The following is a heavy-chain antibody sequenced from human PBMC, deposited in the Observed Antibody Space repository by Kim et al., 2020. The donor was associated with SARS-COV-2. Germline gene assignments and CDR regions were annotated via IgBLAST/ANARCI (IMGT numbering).Heavy chain of an antibody. CDR2: IWYDGSNK. CDR1: GFTFSSYG. Sequence: GGSLRLSCAASGFTFSSYGMHWVRQAPGKGLEWVAVIWYDGSNKYYADSVKGRFTISRDNSKNTLYLQMNSLRAEDTAVYYCAKDLAYSSSWSPGNENAYYYYYGMDVWGQGTTVTVSS. V-gene: IGHV3-33*06. CDR3: AKDLAYSSSWSPGNENAYYYYYGMDV. D-gene: IGHD6-13*01. J-gene: IGHJ6*02.